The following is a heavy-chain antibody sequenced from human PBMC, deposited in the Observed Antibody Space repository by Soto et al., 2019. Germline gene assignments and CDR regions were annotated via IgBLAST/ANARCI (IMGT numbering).Heavy chain of an antibody. J-gene: IGHJ4*02. Sequence: GGSLKLACAASGFSFSDYAMSWVRQAPGKGLEWVSVISESGGSTHYADSVRGRFTVSRDNSKNSLSLRMNSLRDEDTAVYFCAKRSPYSSGWYSPIFDYWGQGALVTVSS. CDR1: GFSFSDYA. CDR2: ISESGGST. V-gene: IGHV3-23*01. CDR3: AKRSPYSSGWYSPIFDY. D-gene: IGHD6-13*01.